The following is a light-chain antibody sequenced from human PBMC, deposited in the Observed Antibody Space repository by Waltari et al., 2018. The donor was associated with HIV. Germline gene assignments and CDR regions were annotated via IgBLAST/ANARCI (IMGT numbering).Light chain of an antibody. CDR2: DVG. Sequence: QSALTQPRSVSGSPGQSVTISCAGSTNNVVTSNYVSWYHQKSGEAPRLILYDVGQRPSGVPVRFSGARSGDTASLTISGLQAEDEGDFYCCSYGGSWSFVFGGGTRVTVL. J-gene: IGLJ2*01. CDR1: TNNVVTSNY. CDR3: CSYGGSWSFV. V-gene: IGLV2-11*01.